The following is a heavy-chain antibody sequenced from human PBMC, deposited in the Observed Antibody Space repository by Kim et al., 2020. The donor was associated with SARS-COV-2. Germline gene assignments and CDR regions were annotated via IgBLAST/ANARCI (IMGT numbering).Heavy chain of an antibody. J-gene: IGHJ3*02. D-gene: IGHD2-15*01. CDR3: ARRSLGYCSGGSCQQAFDI. CDR1: GGSISSYY. V-gene: IGHV4-59*08. CDR2: IYYSGST. Sequence: SETLSLTCTVSGGSISSYYWSWIRQPPGKGLEWIGYIYYSGSTNYNPSLKSRVTISVDTSKNQFSLKLSSVTAADTAVYYCARRSLGYCSGGSCQQAFDIWVQGTMVTVSS.